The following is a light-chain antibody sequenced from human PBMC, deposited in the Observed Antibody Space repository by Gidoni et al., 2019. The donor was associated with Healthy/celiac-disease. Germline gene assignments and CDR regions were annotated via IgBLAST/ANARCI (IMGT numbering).Light chain of an antibody. CDR2: DAS. CDR1: QSVSSY. CDR3: QQRSNWWT. Sequence: EIVLTPSQATLSLSPGERATLSCRASQSVSSYLAWYQQKPGQAPRLLINDASHRATGIPARFSGSGSGTDFTLTISSLEPEDFAVYYCQQRSNWWTFXQXTKVEIK. V-gene: IGKV3-11*01. J-gene: IGKJ1*01.